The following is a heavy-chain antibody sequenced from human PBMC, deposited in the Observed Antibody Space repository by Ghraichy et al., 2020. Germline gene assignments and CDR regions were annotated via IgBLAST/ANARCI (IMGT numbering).Heavy chain of an antibody. Sequence: ASVKVSCKASGSIFTSYDINWVRQATGQGLEWMGWMNPNSGNIGNAQSFQGRVTMTRNTSISTAYMELSSLTSEDTAVYYCATTAHGWLFNVWGQGTTVTVSS. J-gene: IGHJ6*02. D-gene: IGHD3-22*01. V-gene: IGHV1-8*01. CDR3: ATTAHGWLFNV. CDR1: GSIFTSYD. CDR2: MNPNSGNI.